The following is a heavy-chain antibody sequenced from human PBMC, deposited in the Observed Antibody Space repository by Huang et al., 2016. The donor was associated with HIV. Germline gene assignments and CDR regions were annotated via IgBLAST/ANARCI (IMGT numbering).Heavy chain of an antibody. J-gene: IGHJ6*03. Sequence: EVQLVESGGGLVQPGGSLRLSCAASGFTFRNHWMHWVRQAPGKGLEGLSLMNRDGGDTSNAESVKGRFTISRDNAQNTVHLHMNSLRAEDTAVYFCAKNPSITAVDSDYYYYYMDVWGKGTTVTVS. D-gene: IGHD6-13*01. CDR1: GFTFRNHW. CDR2: MNRDGGDT. V-gene: IGHV3-74*01. CDR3: AKNPSITAVDSDYYYYYMDV.